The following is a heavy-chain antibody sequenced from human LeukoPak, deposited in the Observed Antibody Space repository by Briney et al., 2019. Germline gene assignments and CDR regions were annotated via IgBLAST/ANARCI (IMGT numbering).Heavy chain of an antibody. Sequence: SETLSLTCTVSGYSISSGYYWGWIRQPPGKGLEWIGSIYHSGSTYYNPSLKNRVTISADTSKSVFSLKLSSVTAADTAVYYCARNAPQQRGTHWGQGTRFTVSS. V-gene: IGHV4-38-2*02. CDR3: ARNAPQQRGTH. D-gene: IGHD6-25*01. CDR1: GYSISSGYY. CDR2: IYHSGST. J-gene: IGHJ4*02.